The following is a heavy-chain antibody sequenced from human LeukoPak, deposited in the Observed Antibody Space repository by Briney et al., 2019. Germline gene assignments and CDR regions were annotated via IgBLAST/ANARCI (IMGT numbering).Heavy chain of an antibody. J-gene: IGHJ3*02. Sequence: PGGSLRLSCVGSGFMFSNYWMSWVRQAPGKGLEWVSAITGSGAGTFYADSVKGRFTISRDNSKNTLYVQMNSLRAEDTAVYYCARQAGRAFDIWGQGTMVTVSS. CDR1: GFMFSNYW. CDR2: ITGSGAGT. V-gene: IGHV3-23*01. D-gene: IGHD6-19*01. CDR3: ARQAGRAFDI.